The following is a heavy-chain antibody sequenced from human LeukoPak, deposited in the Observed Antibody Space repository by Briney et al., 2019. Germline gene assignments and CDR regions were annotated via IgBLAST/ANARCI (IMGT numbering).Heavy chain of an antibody. CDR1: GFTFSSYW. CDR2: IYYSGST. Sequence: GSLRLSCAASGFTFSSYWMSWVRQAPGKGLEWIGSIYYSGSTYYNPSLKSRVTISVDTSKNQFSLKLSSVTAADTAVYYCARVGYFNWFDPWGQGTLVTVSS. V-gene: IGHV4-39*07. D-gene: IGHD3-9*01. J-gene: IGHJ5*02. CDR3: ARVGYFNWFDP.